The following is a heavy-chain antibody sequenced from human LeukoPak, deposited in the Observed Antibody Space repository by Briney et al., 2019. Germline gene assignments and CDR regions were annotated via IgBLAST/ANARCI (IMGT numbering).Heavy chain of an antibody. CDR1: GFTFSIHS. CDR2: ISSSSSYI. V-gene: IGHV3-21*01. Sequence: PGGSLRLSCAASGFTFSIHSMTWVRQAPGKGLEWVSLISSSSSYINYADSVKGRFTISRDNAKNSLYLQMNSLRAEDTAVYYCASLTLRYFDWLSGAFDIWGQGTMVTVSS. CDR3: ASLTLRYFDWLSGAFDI. J-gene: IGHJ3*02. D-gene: IGHD3-9*01.